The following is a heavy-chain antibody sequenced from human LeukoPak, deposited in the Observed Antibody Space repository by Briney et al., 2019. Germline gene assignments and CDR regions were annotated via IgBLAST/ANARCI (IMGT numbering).Heavy chain of an antibody. CDR3: ARTRSSGYLTFDY. CDR2: INHSGST. D-gene: IGHD3-22*01. V-gene: IGHV4-34*01. J-gene: IGHJ4*02. CDR1: GGSLSGYY. Sequence: SETLSLTCAVYGGSLSGYYWSWIRQPPGKGLEWIGEINHSGSTNYNPSLKSRVTISVDTSKNQFSLKLSSVTAADTAVYYCARTRSSGYLTFDYWGQGILVTVSS.